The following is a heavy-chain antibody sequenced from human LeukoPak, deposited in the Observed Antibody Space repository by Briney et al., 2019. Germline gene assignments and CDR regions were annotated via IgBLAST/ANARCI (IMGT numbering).Heavy chain of an antibody. D-gene: IGHD3-22*01. J-gene: IGHJ1*01. Sequence: GGSLRLSCAASGSTFSSYAMNWVRQAPGKGLEWVSSVSSSSTNKFYADSVKGRFTISRDDAKNSLYLQMNSLRVEDTAVYYCAKEEGYYYDSGGYYVEYFQHWGQGTLVTVSS. CDR3: AKEEGYYYDSGGYYVEYFQH. CDR2: VSSSSTNK. CDR1: GSTFSSYA. V-gene: IGHV3-21*04.